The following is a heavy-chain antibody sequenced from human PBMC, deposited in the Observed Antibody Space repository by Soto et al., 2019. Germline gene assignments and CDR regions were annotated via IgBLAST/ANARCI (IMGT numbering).Heavy chain of an antibody. V-gene: IGHV1-3*01. D-gene: IGHD5-18*01. CDR2: INAGNGNT. Sequence: ASVKVSCTSSGYTFTSYAMHWVRQAPGQRLEWMGWINAGNGNTKYSQKFQGRVTITRDTSASTAYMELSSLRSEDTAVYYCARDPGYSYADYWGQGTLVTVS. CDR1: GYTFTSYA. CDR3: ARDPGYSYADY. J-gene: IGHJ4*02.